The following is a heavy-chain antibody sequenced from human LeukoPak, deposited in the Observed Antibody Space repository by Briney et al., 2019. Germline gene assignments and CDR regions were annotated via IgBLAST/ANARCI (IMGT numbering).Heavy chain of an antibody. CDR3: ARGRSVRAYYYGSGSSTLDY. J-gene: IGHJ4*02. Sequence: PSETLSLTCAVYGGSFSGYYWSWIRHPPGKGLEWIGEINHSGSTNYNPSLTSRGTISVDTAKNQFSLKLSSVPAADTAVYYCARGRSVRAYYYGSGSSTLDYWGQGTLVTVSS. V-gene: IGHV4-34*01. CDR1: GGSFSGYY. D-gene: IGHD3-10*01. CDR2: INHSGST.